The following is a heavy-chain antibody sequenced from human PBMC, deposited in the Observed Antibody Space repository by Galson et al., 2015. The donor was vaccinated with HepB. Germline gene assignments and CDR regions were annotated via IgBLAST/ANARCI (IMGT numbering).Heavy chain of an antibody. V-gene: IGHV1-69*13. CDR3: ARGIPSDSSSWYYYYYGMDV. J-gene: IGHJ6*02. D-gene: IGHD6-13*01. CDR2: IIPIFGTA. CDR1: GGTFSSYA. Sequence: SVKVSCKASGGTFSSYAISWVRQAPGQGLEWMGGIIPIFGTANYAQKFQGRVTITADESTSTAYMELSSLRSEDTAVYYCARGIPSDSSSWYYYYYGMDVWGQGTTVTVSS.